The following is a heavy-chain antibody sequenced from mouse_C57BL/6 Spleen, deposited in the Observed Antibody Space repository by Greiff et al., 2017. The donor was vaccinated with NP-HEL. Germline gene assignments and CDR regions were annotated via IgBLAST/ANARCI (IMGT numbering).Heavy chain of an antibody. D-gene: IGHD1-1*01. CDR3: ARGYYSSSFDY. CDR2: INPGSGGT. Sequence: QVQLQQSGAELVRPGTSVKVSCKASGYAFTNYLIEWVKQRPGQGLEWIGVINPGSGGTNYNEKFKGKATLTADKTSSTAYMQLSSLTSEDAAVYFCARGYYSSSFDYWGQGTTLTVSS. V-gene: IGHV1-54*01. J-gene: IGHJ2*01. CDR1: GYAFTNYL.